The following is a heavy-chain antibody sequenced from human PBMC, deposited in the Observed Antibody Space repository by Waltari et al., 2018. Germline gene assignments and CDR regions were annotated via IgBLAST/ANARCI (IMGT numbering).Heavy chain of an antibody. CDR3: ARGDYSNYELDY. J-gene: IGHJ4*02. V-gene: IGHV1-3*01. Sequence: VQLVQSGAEVKKPGATVKISCKASGYTFTSYAMHWVRQAPGQRLEWMGWINAGNGNTKYSQKFQGRVTITRDTSASTAYMELSSLRSKDTAVHYCARGDYSNYELDYWGQGTLVTVSS. CDR2: INAGNGNT. D-gene: IGHD4-4*01. CDR1: GYTFTSYA.